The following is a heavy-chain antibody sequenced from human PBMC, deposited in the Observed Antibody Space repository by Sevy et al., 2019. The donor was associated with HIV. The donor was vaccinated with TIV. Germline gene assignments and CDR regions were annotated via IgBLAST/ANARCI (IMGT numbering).Heavy chain of an antibody. CDR1: GFTFSSYW. CDR2: IKQGGSEK. J-gene: IGHJ4*02. V-gene: IGHV3-7*03. Sequence: GGSLRLSCAASGFTFSSYWMSWVRQAPGKGLEWVANIKQGGSEKYYVDSVKGRFTISRDNAKNSLYLQMNSLRAEDTAVYYCARGKGSSSSGFDYWGQGTLVTVSS. D-gene: IGHD6-6*01. CDR3: ARGKGSSSSGFDY.